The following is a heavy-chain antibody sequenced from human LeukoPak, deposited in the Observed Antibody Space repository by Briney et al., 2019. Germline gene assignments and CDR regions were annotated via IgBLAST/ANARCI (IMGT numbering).Heavy chain of an antibody. CDR2: IYTSGST. J-gene: IGHJ5*02. Sequence: NSSETLSLTCTVSGGSISSYYWSWIRQPAGKGLEWIGRIYTSGSTNYNPSPKSRVTMSVDTSKNQFSLKLSSVTAADTAVYYCARDLYGDYVEINWFDPWGQGTLVTVSS. CDR3: ARDLYGDYVEINWFDP. V-gene: IGHV4-4*07. D-gene: IGHD4-17*01. CDR1: GGSISSYY.